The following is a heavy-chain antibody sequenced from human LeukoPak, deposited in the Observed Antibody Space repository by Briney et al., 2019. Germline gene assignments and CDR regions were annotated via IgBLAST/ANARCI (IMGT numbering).Heavy chain of an antibody. J-gene: IGHJ3*02. CDR3: AREYSSTSGRAFDI. Sequence: GGSLRLSCAASGFTFSSYAMSWARQAPGKGLEWVSAISGSGGSTYYADSVKGRFTISRDNSKNSLFLQMNSLRADDTAVYYCAREYSSTSGRAFDIWGQGTMVTVSS. CDR2: ISGSGGST. V-gene: IGHV3-23*01. D-gene: IGHD6-6*01. CDR1: GFTFSSYA.